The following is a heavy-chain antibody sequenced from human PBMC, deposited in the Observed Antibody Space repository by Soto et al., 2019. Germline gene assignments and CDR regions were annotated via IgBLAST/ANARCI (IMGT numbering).Heavy chain of an antibody. CDR2: INPNSGGT. J-gene: IGHJ6*02. V-gene: IGHV1-2*02. CDR1: GYTFTAYY. CDR3: AAPFPGSNTLDV. Sequence: QVQLVQSGAEVKKPGASMKVSCKASGYTFTAYYLHWVRQAPGQGLDWMGWINPNSGGTNYAQRFHGRVTMTRDTSITTAYMELSSLTSDDTAVYYCAAPFPGSNTLDVWGHGTTVTVSS.